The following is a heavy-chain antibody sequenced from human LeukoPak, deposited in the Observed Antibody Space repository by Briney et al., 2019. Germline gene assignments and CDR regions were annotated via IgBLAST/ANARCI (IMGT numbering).Heavy chain of an antibody. Sequence: GASMKVSCEATGYTFTGNYIHWVRQAPGQGLERMGWMNPSSGVTDYAQNFQGRVLMARDTSVNTAYMELSRLTSDDTAVYYCARQLWGDWYFDLWGRGTLVTVSS. V-gene: IGHV1-2*02. CDR3: ARQLWGDWYFDL. D-gene: IGHD3-16*01. CDR2: MNPSSGVT. J-gene: IGHJ2*01. CDR1: GYTFTGNY.